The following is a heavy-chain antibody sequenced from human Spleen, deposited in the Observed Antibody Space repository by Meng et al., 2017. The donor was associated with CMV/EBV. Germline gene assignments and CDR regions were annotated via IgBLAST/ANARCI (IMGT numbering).Heavy chain of an antibody. V-gene: IGHV1-24*01. CDR3: VTDDLCSSGDCSVGY. CDR2: FDPEDGET. D-gene: IGHD2-21*02. Sequence: ASVKVSCKVSGYNIIELSMQWVRQAPGKGLEWMGGFDPEDGETIYAQKFQGRVSLTEDTSTNTAYMELSGLISADTAVYYCVTDDLCSSGDCSVGYWGQGVLVTVS. CDR1: GYNIIELS. J-gene: IGHJ4*02.